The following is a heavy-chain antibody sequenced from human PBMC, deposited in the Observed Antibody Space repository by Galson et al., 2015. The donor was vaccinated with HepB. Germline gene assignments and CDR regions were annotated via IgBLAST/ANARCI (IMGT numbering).Heavy chain of an antibody. D-gene: IGHD1-1*01. CDR3: EKPFSRYTTRGEGNYFDS. CDR2: ISYDGSIK. Sequence: SLRLSCAASGFTVSSNYMSWVRQAPGKGLEWVAVISYDGSIKFYADSVKGRFTISRDSSMNTLYLQMNGLRVEDTALYFCEKPFSRYTTRGEGNYFDSWGQGVLVTVSS. CDR1: GFTVSSNY. J-gene: IGHJ4*02. V-gene: IGHV3-30*03.